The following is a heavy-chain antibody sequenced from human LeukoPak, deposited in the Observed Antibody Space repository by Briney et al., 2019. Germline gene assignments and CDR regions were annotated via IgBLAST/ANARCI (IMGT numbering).Heavy chain of an antibody. Sequence: GASVKVSCKASGYTFTSYYMHWVRQAPGLGLEWMGIINPLRGITIYAQKFQGRVTMTMDTSTSTVYMDLSSLTSAGTAVYYCTRTMGYRPVAGLKEKWFDPWGQGTLVTVSS. CDR2: INPLRGIT. J-gene: IGHJ5*02. CDR1: GYTFTSYY. D-gene: IGHD6-19*01. V-gene: IGHV1-46*01. CDR3: TRTMGYRPVAGLKEKWFDP.